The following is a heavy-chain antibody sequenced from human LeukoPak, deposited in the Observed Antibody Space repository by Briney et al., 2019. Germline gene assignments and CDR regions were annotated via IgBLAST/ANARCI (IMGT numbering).Heavy chain of an antibody. Sequence: SETLSLTCAVYGGSFSGYYWSWIRQPPGKGLEWIGEINHSGSTNYNPSLKSRVTISVDTSKNQFSLKLSSVTAADTAVYYCAGGSLGCSGGSCYPIVDYWGQGTLVTVSS. CDR1: GGSFSGYY. CDR2: INHSGST. V-gene: IGHV4-34*01. J-gene: IGHJ4*02. CDR3: AGGSLGCSGGSCYPIVDY. D-gene: IGHD2-15*01.